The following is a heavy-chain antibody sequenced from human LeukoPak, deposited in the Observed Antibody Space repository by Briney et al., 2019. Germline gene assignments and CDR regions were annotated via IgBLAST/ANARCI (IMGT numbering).Heavy chain of an antibody. J-gene: IGHJ4*02. CDR1: GGTFSSYA. V-gene: IGHV1-69*13. CDR2: IIPIFGTA. CDR3: ARGVVVVPAALTYFDY. Sequence: ASVKVSRKASGGTFSSYAISWVRQAPGQGLEWMGGIIPIFGTANYAQKFQGRVTITADESTSTAYMELGSLRSEDTAVYYCARGVVVVPAALTYFDYWGQGTLVTVSS. D-gene: IGHD2-2*01.